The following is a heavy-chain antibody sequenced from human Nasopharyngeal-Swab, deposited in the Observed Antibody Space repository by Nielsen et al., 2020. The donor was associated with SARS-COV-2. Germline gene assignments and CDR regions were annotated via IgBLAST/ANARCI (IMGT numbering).Heavy chain of an antibody. Sequence: SETLSLTCPVPGGSISSYYWSWIRQPPGKGLEWIGYIYYSGSTNYNPSLKSRVTISVDTSKNQFSLKLSSVTAADTAVYYCARGYSSGWYFDWGQGTLVTVSS. CDR3: ARGYSSGWYFD. J-gene: IGHJ4*02. CDR1: GGSISSYY. CDR2: IYYSGST. V-gene: IGHV4-59*08. D-gene: IGHD6-19*01.